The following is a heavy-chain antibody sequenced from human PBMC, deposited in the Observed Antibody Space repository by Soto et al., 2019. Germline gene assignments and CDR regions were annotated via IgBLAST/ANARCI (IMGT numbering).Heavy chain of an antibody. V-gene: IGHV1-3*01. D-gene: IGHD3-10*01. Sequence: VAXVKVSCKASGYTFTSYAMHWVRQAPGQRLEWMGWINAGNGNTKYSQKFQGRVTITRDTSASTAYMELSSLRSEDTAVYYCARAGGFGELSYGMDVWGQGTTVTVSS. CDR3: ARAGGFGELSYGMDV. J-gene: IGHJ6*02. CDR2: INAGNGNT. CDR1: GYTFTSYA.